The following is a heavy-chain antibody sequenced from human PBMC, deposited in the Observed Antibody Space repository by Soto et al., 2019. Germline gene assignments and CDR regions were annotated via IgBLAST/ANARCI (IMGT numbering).Heavy chain of an antibody. J-gene: IGHJ5*02. Sequence: ETLSLTCTVSGGSISSYYWSWIRQPPGKGLEWIGYIYYSGSTNYNPSLKSRVTISVDTSKNQFSLKLSSVTAADTAVYYCARVFCIGGSCWVPTSPNWFDPWGQGTLVTVSS. CDR1: GGSISSYY. V-gene: IGHV4-59*01. D-gene: IGHD2-15*01. CDR2: IYYSGST. CDR3: ARVFCIGGSCWVPTSPNWFDP.